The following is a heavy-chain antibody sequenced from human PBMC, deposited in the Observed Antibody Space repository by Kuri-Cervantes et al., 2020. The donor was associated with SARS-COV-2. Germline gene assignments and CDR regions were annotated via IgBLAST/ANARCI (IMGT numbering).Heavy chain of an antibody. D-gene: IGHD2-8*01. J-gene: IGHJ4*02. CDR1: GYSFTSYW. Sequence: GESLKISCKGSGYSFTSYWISWVRQMPGKGLEWMGRIDPSDSYTNYSPSFQGHVTISADKSISTAYLQWSSLKASDTAMYYCASTYCTNGVCRKTPFDYWGQGTLVTVSS. CDR3: ASTYCTNGVCRKTPFDY. V-gene: IGHV5-10-1*01. CDR2: IDPSDSYT.